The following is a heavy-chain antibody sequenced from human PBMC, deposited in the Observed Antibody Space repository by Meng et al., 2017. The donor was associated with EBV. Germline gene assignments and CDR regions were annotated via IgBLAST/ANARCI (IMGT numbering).Heavy chain of an antibody. CDR3: ASESGRGYTPDY. CDR1: GGPFRNYA. Sequence: QVQCVQSAAEVKKPGSSVKVYCKTSGGPFRNYAISWVRQAPGQGLEWLGGFLPMLGAPNYAQKFHGRVSITADESTSTHYMDLSSLRSEDTAVYYCASESGRGYTPDYWGQGTLVTVSS. CDR2: FLPMLGAP. V-gene: IGHV1-69*01. D-gene: IGHD3-10*01. J-gene: IGHJ4*02.